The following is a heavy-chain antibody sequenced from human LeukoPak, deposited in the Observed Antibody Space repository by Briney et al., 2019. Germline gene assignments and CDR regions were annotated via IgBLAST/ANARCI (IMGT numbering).Heavy chain of an antibody. Sequence: GGSLRLSCAASGFTFSSYWMSWVRQAPGKGLEWVANIKQDGSEKYYVDSEKGRFTISRDNAKNSLYLQMNSLRAEDTAVYYCARTAMVRGVIAFLRRHYYYYMDVWGKGTTVTISS. CDR1: GFTFSSYW. J-gene: IGHJ6*03. V-gene: IGHV3-7*01. CDR3: ARTAMVRGVIAFLRRHYYYYMDV. CDR2: IKQDGSEK. D-gene: IGHD3-10*01.